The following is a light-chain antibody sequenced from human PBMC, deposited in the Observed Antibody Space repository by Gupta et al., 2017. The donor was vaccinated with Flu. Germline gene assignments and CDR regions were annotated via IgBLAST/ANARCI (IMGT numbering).Light chain of an antibody. CDR1: QSVSRS. CDR3: QQRSHWPGT. Sequence: LIQSPGSLSLSPGDRATLSCRASQSVSRSLAWYQHKPGQAPRLLIYEAVHRATGIPARFSGSGSGTDFTLTISSLEPDDFAVYYCQQRSHWPGTFGGGTKVEIK. J-gene: IGKJ4*01. CDR2: EAV. V-gene: IGKV3-11*01.